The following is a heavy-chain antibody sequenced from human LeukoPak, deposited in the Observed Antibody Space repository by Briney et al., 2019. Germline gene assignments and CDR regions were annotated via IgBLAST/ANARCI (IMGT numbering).Heavy chain of an antibody. V-gene: IGHV4-30-4*01. J-gene: IGHJ4*02. D-gene: IGHD5-18*01. CDR1: GGAISSGDYY. CDR3: ARDGGYNYGPLDS. CDR2: FYHSGST. Sequence: PSESLSLTCTVSGGAISSGDYYWSWIRQPPGKGLEWIGFFYHSGSTYYNPSLKNRVSISVDTSKNQFSLNLRSVTAADTALYFCARDGGYNYGPLDSWGQGILVSV.